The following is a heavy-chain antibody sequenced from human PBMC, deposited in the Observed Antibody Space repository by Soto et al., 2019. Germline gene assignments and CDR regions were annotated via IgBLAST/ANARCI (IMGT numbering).Heavy chain of an antibody. CDR1: GYTFTSYD. J-gene: IGHJ6*03. CDR3: ARGRLRKARINYYRYYIDV. CDR2: MNPNSGYT. Sequence: GASVKVSCKASGYTFTSYDINWVRQATGQGLEWMGWMNPNSGYTGYAQKFQGRVTMTRNTSISTAYMELSSLRSEDTAVYYCARGRLRKARINYYRYYIDVWTQRTTDIGSS. V-gene: IGHV1-8*01.